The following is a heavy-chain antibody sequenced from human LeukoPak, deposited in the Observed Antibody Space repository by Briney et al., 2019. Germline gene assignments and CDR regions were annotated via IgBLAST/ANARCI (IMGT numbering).Heavy chain of an antibody. V-gene: IGHV4-4*02. CDR3: ARGPYYYNGLDV. CDR2: IYHSGST. CDR1: GGSISSSNW. J-gene: IGHJ6*02. Sequence: MTSETLSLTCAVSGGSISSSNWWSWVRQPPGKGLEWIGEIYHSGSTNYNPPLKSRVTISVDKSKNQFSLKLSSVTDADTAVYYCARGPYYYNGLDVWGQGTTVTVSS.